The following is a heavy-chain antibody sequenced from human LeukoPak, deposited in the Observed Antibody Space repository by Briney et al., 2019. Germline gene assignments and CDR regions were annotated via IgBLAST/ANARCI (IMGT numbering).Heavy chain of an antibody. CDR2: IIPIFGTA. D-gene: IGHD3-3*01. V-gene: IGHV1-69*13. J-gene: IGHJ5*02. Sequence: SVKVSCKASGGTFSSYAISWVRQAPGQGLEWMGGIIPIFGTANYAQKFQGRVTITADESTSTAYMELSSLRSEDTAVYYCARGPANFGVATEPFDPWGQGTLVTVSS. CDR1: GGTFSSYA. CDR3: ARGPANFGVATEPFDP.